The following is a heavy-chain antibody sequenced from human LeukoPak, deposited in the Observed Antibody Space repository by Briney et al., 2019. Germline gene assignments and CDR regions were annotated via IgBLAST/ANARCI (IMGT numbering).Heavy chain of an antibody. CDR3: TRDQTPYY. V-gene: IGHV3-49*04. CDR1: GLTFGDYA. J-gene: IGHJ4*02. CDR2: IRSKIYGGTP. Sequence: PGGSLRRSCTASGLTFGDYARTWVRQAPGKGLEWVGFIRSKIYGGTPEYAASVKGRFTISRDDSKGIAYLQMNSLKTEDTAVYYCTRDQTPYYWGQGTLVTVSS.